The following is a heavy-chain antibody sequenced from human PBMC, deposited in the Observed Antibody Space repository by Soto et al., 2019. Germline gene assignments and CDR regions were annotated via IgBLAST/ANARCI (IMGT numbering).Heavy chain of an antibody. J-gene: IGHJ4*02. V-gene: IGHV3-74*01. CDR3: TRGRENYSYFDY. D-gene: IGHD4-4*01. CDR1: GFTLSPSW. CDR2: INSDGSST. Sequence: EVQLVESGGGLVQPGGSLRLSCAASGFTLSPSWMNWVRQAPGEGLVWVSRINSDGSSTIYADSEKGRFTISRENAKNTVYLQMNSLRAEDTAVYYCTRGRENYSYFDYWGQGILVTVSS.